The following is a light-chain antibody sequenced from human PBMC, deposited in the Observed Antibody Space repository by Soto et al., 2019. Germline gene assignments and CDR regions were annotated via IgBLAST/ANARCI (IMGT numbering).Light chain of an antibody. Sequence: EVVLTQSPGTLSLSPGEGATLSCRASQSVSNRYFAWYQQKPGQAPRLLIYRVSSRATGIPDRFSGSGSGTDFTLTISRLEPEDSAVYYCQQYGNVPLTFGGGTKVEIK. CDR1: QSVSNRY. CDR3: QQYGNVPLT. J-gene: IGKJ4*01. V-gene: IGKV3-20*01. CDR2: RVS.